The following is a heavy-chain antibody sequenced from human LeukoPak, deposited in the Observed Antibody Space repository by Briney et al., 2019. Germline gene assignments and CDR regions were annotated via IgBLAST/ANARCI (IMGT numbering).Heavy chain of an antibody. V-gene: IGHV1-8*01. Sequence: GASVKGSCKASGYTFTSYDINWVRQATGQGLEWMGWMNPNSGNTGYAQKFQGRVTMTRNTSISTAYMELSSLRSEDTAVYYCARGWELRVYYYMDVWGKGTTVTVSS. D-gene: IGHD1-26*01. CDR3: ARGWELRVYYYMDV. J-gene: IGHJ6*03. CDR1: GYTFTSYD. CDR2: MNPNSGNT.